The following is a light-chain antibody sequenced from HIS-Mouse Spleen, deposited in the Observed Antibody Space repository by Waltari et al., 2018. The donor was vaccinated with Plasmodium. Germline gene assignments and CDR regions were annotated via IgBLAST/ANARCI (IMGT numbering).Light chain of an antibody. CDR3: MIWPSNASGV. CDR2: YYSDSDK. Sequence: QPVLTQPPSSSASPGESARLTCTLPSDINVGIDPLSWYQQTPGSPPRYLLYYYSDSDKGQGSGVPSRFSGSKDASANTGILLISGLQSEDEADYYCMIWPSNASGVFGGGTKLTVL. J-gene: IGLJ3*02. V-gene: IGLV5-37*01. CDR1: SDINVGIDP.